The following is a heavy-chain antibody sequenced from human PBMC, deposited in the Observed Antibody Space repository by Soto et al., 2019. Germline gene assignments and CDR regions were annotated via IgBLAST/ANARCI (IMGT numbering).Heavy chain of an antibody. V-gene: IGHV3-53*02. D-gene: IGHD2-8*02. CDR2: IYTGGSA. Sequence: EVQLVETGGALIQPGGSLRLSCAVSEFSISNNYMFWVRQAPGKGLDWVSVIYTGGSAYYADSVKGRFTISRDSSKNILYLQMNSLRDEDTAVYYCARDGGYWASGFGYWGQGTLVTVSS. J-gene: IGHJ4*02. CDR1: EFSISNNY. CDR3: ARDGGYWASGFGY.